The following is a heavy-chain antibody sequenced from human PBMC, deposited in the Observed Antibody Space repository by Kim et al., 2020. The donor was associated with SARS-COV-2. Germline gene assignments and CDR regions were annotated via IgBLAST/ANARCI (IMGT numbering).Heavy chain of an antibody. CDR3: ARTTQQWLVWYFDL. CDR2: IGTAGDT. Sequence: GGSLRLPCAASGFTFSSYDMHWVRQATGKGLVWVSAIGTAGDTYYPGSVKGRFTISRDNAKDSLYLQMNSLRAGDTAVYYCARTTQQWLVWYFDLWGRGT. CDR1: GFTFSSYD. D-gene: IGHD6-19*01. J-gene: IGHJ2*01. V-gene: IGHV3-13*01.